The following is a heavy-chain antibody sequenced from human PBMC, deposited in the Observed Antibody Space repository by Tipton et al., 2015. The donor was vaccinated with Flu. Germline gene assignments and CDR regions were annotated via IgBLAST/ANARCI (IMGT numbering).Heavy chain of an antibody. CDR1: GASISSGGYH. Sequence: GLVKPSETLSLTCTVSGASISSGGYHWAWIRQPPGKGLEWIATMYVGGRTYYDPSLRSRVTISGDTSKNQFSLRLDSVTDADTAVYYCARQALVMDLATFKWFDPWGQGTLVTVSS. D-gene: IGHD5-12*01. J-gene: IGHJ5*02. CDR3: ARQALVMDLATFKWFDP. CDR2: MYVGGRT. V-gene: IGHV4-39*01.